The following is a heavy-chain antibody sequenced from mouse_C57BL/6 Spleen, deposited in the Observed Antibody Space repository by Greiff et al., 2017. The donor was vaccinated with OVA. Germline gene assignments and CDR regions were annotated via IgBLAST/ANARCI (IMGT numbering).Heavy chain of an antibody. D-gene: IGHD3-2*02. J-gene: IGHJ2*01. CDR2: IYPGDGDT. CDR1: GYAFSSSW. CDR3: ARGGAQGFDY. V-gene: IGHV1-82*01. Sequence: VQLQQSGPELVKPGASVKISCKASGYAFSSSWMNWVKQRPGKGLEWIGRIYPGDGDTNYNGKFKGKATLTADKSSSTAYMQLSSLTSEDSAVYFCARGGAQGFDYWGQGTTLTVSS.